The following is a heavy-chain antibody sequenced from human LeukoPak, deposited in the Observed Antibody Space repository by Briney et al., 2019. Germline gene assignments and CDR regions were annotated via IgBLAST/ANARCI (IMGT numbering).Heavy chain of an antibody. CDR3: ARGGVPAAKFYGMDV. J-gene: IGHJ6*02. V-gene: IGHV1-69*13. D-gene: IGHD2-2*01. CDR2: IIPVFGTA. CDR1: GGTFSSYA. Sequence: GASVKVSCKASGGTFSSYAISWVRQAPGQGLEWMGGIIPVFGTANYAQKFQGRVTITADESTSTAYMELSSLRSEDTAVYYCARGGVPAAKFYGMDVWGQGTTVTVSS.